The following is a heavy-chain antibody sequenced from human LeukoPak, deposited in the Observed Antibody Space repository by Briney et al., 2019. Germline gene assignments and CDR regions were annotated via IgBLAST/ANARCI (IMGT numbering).Heavy chain of an antibody. CDR3: ARDSGYYSSSWYGDS. Sequence: SVKVSCKASGGTFISYAISWVRQAPGQGLEWMGGIIPIFGTANYAQKFQGRVTITADESTSTAYMELSSLRSEDTAVYYCARDSGYYSSSWYGDSWGQGTLVTVSS. CDR2: IIPIFGTA. V-gene: IGHV1-69*13. J-gene: IGHJ4*02. CDR1: GGTFISYA. D-gene: IGHD6-13*01.